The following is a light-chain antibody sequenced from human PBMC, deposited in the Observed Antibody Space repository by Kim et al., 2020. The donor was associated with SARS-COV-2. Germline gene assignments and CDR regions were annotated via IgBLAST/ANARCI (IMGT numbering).Light chain of an antibody. V-gene: IGKV3-15*01. Sequence: EIVMTQSPATLSVSPGERATLSCRASQSVNNNLVWYQQKPGQAPRLLIHGAFTRATGIPARFSGSGSGTEFTLTISSLQSEDFAVYYCQQYYIWYTFGQGTKLEI. CDR3: QQYYIWYT. CDR2: GAF. CDR1: QSVNNN. J-gene: IGKJ2*01.